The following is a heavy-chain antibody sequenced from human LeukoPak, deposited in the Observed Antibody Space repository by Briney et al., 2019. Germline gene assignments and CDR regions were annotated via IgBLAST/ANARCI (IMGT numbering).Heavy chain of an antibody. J-gene: IGHJ3*01. V-gene: IGHV3-23*01. Sequence: GGSLRLSCAASGFTFSSYEMNWVRQAPGKGLEWLSLINFSGGNTYYADSMKGRFTISRDNSKDTLYLQMNSLRAEDTAIYYCARDIEFSTWGLGTMVTVSS. CDR1: GFTFSSYE. D-gene: IGHD3-3*02. CDR2: INFSGGNT. CDR3: ARDIEFST.